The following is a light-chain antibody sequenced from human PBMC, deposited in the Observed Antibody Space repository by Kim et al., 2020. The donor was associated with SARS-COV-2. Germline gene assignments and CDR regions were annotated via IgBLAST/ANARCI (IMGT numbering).Light chain of an antibody. Sequence: QPVLTQSPSASGTPGQRVTISCSGSSSNIGSNNVVWYQQLPGAAPNLLIYSNNQRPSGIPDRFSGSRPGTSASLAISGLQSGDEADYYCAVWDDSLKQGVFGGGTQLTVL. CDR1: SSNIGSNN. CDR3: AVWDDSLKQGV. CDR2: SNN. V-gene: IGLV1-44*01. J-gene: IGLJ3*02.